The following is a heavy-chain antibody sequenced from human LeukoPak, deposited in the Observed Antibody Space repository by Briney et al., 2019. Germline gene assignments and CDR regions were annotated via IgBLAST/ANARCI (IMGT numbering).Heavy chain of an antibody. J-gene: IGHJ4*02. CDR2: IYHSGTT. Sequence: SETLSLTCTVSGHSISSGYYWGWIRQPPGKGLEWIGSIYHSGTTYYNPSLKSRVTISVDTSKNQFSLKLSSVTAADTAVYYCASFLEWLFLFDYWGQGTLVTVSS. CDR3: ASFLEWLFLFDY. D-gene: IGHD3-3*01. V-gene: IGHV4-38-2*02. CDR1: GHSISSGYY.